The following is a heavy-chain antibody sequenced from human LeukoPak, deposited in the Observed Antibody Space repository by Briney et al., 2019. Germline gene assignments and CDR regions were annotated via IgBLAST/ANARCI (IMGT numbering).Heavy chain of an antibody. V-gene: IGHV4-34*01. CDR2: INHSGST. D-gene: IGHD6-13*01. Sequence: SETLSLTCTVSGGSISSYYWSWIRRPPGKGLEWIGEINHSGSTNYNPSLKSRVTISVDTSKNQFSLKLSSVTAADTAVYYCARWYSSSWYRVFDYWGQGTLVTVSS. CDR3: ARWYSSSWYRVFDY. J-gene: IGHJ4*02. CDR1: GGSISSYY.